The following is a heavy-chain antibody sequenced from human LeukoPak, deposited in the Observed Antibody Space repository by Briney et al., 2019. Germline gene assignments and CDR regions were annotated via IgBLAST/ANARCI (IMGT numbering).Heavy chain of an antibody. CDR3: ARVGYYGSGSYSIDWFDP. CDR2: ISAYNGNT. V-gene: IGHV1-18*04. J-gene: IGHJ5*02. Sequence: ASVEVFCKASGYTFTSYGISWVRQAPGQGLEWMGWISAYNGNTNYAQKLQGRVTMTTDTSTSTAYMELRNLRSHATAVYYCARVGYYGSGSYSIDWFDPWGQGTLVTVSS. D-gene: IGHD3-10*01. CDR1: GYTFTSYG.